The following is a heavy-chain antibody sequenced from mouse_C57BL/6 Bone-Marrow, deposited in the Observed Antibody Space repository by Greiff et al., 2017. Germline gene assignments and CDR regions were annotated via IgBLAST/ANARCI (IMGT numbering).Heavy chain of an antibody. CDR3: ARTILRLDY. CDR1: GYTFTSYW. J-gene: IGHJ2*01. D-gene: IGHD1-1*01. Sequence: QVQLQQPGAELVKPGASVKMSCKASGYTFTSYWITWVKQRTGQGLEWIGDIYPGSGSTNYNEKFKSKATLTVDTSSSTAYMQLSSLTSKDSAVYYCARTILRLDYWGQGTTLTVSS. CDR2: IYPGSGST. V-gene: IGHV1-55*01.